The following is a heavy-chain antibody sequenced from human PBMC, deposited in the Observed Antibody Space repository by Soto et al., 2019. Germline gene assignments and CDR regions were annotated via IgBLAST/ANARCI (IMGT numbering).Heavy chain of an antibody. J-gene: IGHJ6*02. CDR3: ARILWSGMDV. V-gene: IGHV3-48*03. CDR2: ISSSGSTT. CDR1: GFTFSSYE. Sequence: GGSLRLSCAASGFTFSSYEMSWVRQAPGKGLEWVSYISSSGSTTHYADSVKGRFTISRDNAKNSLYLQMNSLRAEDTAVYYCARILWSGMDVWGQGTTVTVSS. D-gene: IGHD3-10*01.